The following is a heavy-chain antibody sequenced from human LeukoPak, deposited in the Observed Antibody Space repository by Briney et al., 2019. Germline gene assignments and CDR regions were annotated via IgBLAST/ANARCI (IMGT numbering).Heavy chain of an antibody. D-gene: IGHD4-17*01. CDR3: ASTVTTTGWFDP. Sequence: PGGSLRLSCAASGFTFSSYDMSWVRQAPGKGLEWVSAFSGSGGDTYYADSVKGRFTISRDNSKNTLYLQMNSLRAEDTAVYYCASTVTTTGWFDPWGQGTLVTVAS. CDR1: GFTFSSYD. CDR2: FSGSGGDT. V-gene: IGHV3-23*01. J-gene: IGHJ5*02.